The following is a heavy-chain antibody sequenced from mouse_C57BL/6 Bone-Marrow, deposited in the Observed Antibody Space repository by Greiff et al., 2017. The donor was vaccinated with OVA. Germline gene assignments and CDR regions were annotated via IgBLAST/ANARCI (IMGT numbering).Heavy chain of an antibody. V-gene: IGHV1-50*01. J-gene: IGHJ2*01. CDR1: GYTFTSYW. Sequence: VQLQQPGAELVKPGASVKLSCKASGYTFTSYWMQWVKQRPGQGLEWIGEIDPSDSYTNYNQKLKGKATLTVDTSSSTAYMQLSSLTSEDSAVYYCASHYFDYWGQGTTLTVAS. CDR2: IDPSDSYT. CDR3: ASHYFDY.